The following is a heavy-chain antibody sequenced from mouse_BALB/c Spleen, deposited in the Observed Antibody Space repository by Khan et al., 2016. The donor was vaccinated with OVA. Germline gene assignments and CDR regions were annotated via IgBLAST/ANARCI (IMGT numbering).Heavy chain of an antibody. CDR1: GFSLTNYG. V-gene: IGHV2-2*02. Sequence: VQLQESGPGLVQPSQSLSITCTVSGFSLTNYGVHWVRQSPGKGLEWLGVIWSGGITDYNETFISRLSISKDISKSQVFFKMNSLQANDTAIVYWAKNRNGYFDYWGQGTTLTVSS. CDR3: AKNRNGYFDY. D-gene: IGHD1-1*02. J-gene: IGHJ2*01. CDR2: IWSGGIT.